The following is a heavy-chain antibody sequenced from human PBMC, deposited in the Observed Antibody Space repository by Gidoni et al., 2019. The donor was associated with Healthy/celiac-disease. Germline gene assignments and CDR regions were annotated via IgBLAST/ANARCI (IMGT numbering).Heavy chain of an antibody. Sequence: EVQLVESGGGLVKPGGSLSRSGAAAGFTFGSYSMNWFRKAPGKGLALVSSISSSSSYISYADSVKGRFTISRDNAKNSLYLQMNSLRAEDTAVYYCARPNPLDNYYDSSGYYEGAFDIWGQGTMVTVSS. V-gene: IGHV3-21*01. J-gene: IGHJ3*02. CDR3: ARPNPLDNYYDSSGYYEGAFDI. CDR1: GFTFGSYS. D-gene: IGHD3-22*01. CDR2: ISSSSSYI.